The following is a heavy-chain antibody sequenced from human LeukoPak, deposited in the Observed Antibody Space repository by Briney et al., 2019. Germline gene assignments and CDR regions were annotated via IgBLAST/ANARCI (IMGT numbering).Heavy chain of an antibody. CDR1: GGSISSSSYY. CDR3: ARLRSPHWYFDL. V-gene: IGHV4-39*01. J-gene: IGHJ2*01. Sequence: MPSETLSLTCTVSGGSISSSSYYWGWIRQPPGKGLEWIGSIYYSGSTYYNPSLKSRVTISVDTSKNQFSLKLSSVTAADTAVYYCARLRSPHWYFDLWGRGTLVTVSA. CDR2: IYYSGST. D-gene: IGHD1-26*01.